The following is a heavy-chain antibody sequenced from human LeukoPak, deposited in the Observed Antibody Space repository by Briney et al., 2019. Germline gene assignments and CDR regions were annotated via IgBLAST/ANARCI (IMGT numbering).Heavy chain of an antibody. D-gene: IGHD3-9*01. J-gene: IGHJ4*02. CDR1: GYTFTGYY. Sequence: LEASVKVSCKASGYTFTGYYMHWVRQAPGQGLEWMGWINPNSGGTNYAQKFQGRVTMIRDTSISTAYMELSRLRSDDTAVYYCARPYYDILTGYMTPYPFDYWGQGTLVTVSS. CDR2: INPNSGGT. CDR3: ARPYYDILTGYMTPYPFDY. V-gene: IGHV1-2*03.